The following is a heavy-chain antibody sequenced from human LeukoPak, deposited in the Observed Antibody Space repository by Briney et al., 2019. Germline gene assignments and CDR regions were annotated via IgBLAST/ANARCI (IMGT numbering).Heavy chain of an antibody. CDR2: INPNSGGT. CDR3: ARVNSGGYCTNGVCYRDYYGMDV. J-gene: IGHJ6*02. D-gene: IGHD2-8*01. CDR1: GYTFTGYY. V-gene: IGHV1-2*02. Sequence: ASVKVSCKASGYTFTGYYMHWMRQAPGQGLEWMGWINPNSGGTNYAQKFQGRVTMTRDTSISTAYMELSRLRSDDTAVYYCARVNSGGYCTNGVCYRDYYGMDVWGQGTTVTVSS.